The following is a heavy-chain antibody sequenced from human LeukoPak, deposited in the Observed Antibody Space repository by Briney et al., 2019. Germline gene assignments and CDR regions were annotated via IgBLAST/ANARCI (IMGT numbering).Heavy chain of an antibody. V-gene: IGHV1-18*01. Sequence: ASVKVSRKASGYTFTSYGISWVRQAPGQGLEWMGWISAYNGNTNYAQKLQGRVTMTTDTSTSTAYMELRSLRSDDTAVYYCARDRYCSGGSCYYPNNWFDPWGQGTLVTVSS. CDR1: GYTFTSYG. J-gene: IGHJ5*02. CDR3: ARDRYCSGGSCYYPNNWFDP. CDR2: ISAYNGNT. D-gene: IGHD2-15*01.